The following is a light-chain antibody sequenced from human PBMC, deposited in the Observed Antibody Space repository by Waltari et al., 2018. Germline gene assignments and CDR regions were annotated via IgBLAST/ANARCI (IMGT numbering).Light chain of an antibody. Sequence: QSALTQPASVSGSPGQSITISCTGTSSDVGDYNYVSWYQQHPGEATKLLIYDVNKRPSGISNRFSGSKSGNTASLTISGLQAEDEADYYCSSFTSSSTSLIGGGTKLTVL. CDR3: SSFTSSSTSL. CDR2: DVN. V-gene: IGLV2-14*03. CDR1: SSDVGDYNY. J-gene: IGLJ2*01.